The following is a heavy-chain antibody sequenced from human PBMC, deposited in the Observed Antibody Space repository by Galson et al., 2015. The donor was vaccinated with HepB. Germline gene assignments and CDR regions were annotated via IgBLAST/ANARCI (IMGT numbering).Heavy chain of an antibody. CDR3: ARDAYGDWYFDL. Sequence: SLRLSCAASGFAFTSYTMNWVRQAPGKGLEWVSHISSGSTIHHADPVKGRFTISRDNAKNSLYLQMNSLRAEDTAVYYCARDAYGDWYFDLWGRGTLVTVSS. CDR1: GFAFTSYT. CDR2: ISSGSTI. D-gene: IGHD4-17*01. J-gene: IGHJ2*01. V-gene: IGHV3-48*01.